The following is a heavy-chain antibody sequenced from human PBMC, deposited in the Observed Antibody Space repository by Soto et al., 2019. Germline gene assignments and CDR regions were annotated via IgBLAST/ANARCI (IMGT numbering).Heavy chain of an antibody. V-gene: IGHV1-69*13. CDR3: ASSPEAANYYYYGMDV. CDR2: IIPIFGTA. CDR1: GVTFSSYA. J-gene: IGHJ6*02. Sequence: SVKVSCKASGVTFSSYAISWVRQAPGQGLEWMGGIIPIFGTANYAQKFQGRVTITADESTSTAYMELSSLRSEDTAVYYCASSPEAANYYYYGMDVWGQGTTVTVSS. D-gene: IGHD5-18*01.